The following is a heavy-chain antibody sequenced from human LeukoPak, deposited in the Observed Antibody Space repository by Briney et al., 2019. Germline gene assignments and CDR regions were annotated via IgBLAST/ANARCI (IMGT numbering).Heavy chain of an antibody. V-gene: IGHV4-59*08. Sequence: RTSETLSLTCTVSGDSISLYYWSWIRQPPGKGLEWIGYIYYTGSTKSNPSLKSRVTISVDTSKTQFSLNLASVTAADTAVYYCARIVLGEFPDYFDYWGQGSLVTVSS. CDR1: GDSISLYY. CDR2: IYYTGST. J-gene: IGHJ4*02. CDR3: ARIVLGEFPDYFDY. D-gene: IGHD1-26*01.